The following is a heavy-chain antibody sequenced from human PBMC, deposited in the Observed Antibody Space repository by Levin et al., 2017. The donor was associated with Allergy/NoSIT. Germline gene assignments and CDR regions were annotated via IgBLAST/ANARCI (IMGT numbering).Heavy chain of an antibody. CDR3: ARGGYCSGGSCYEAKGVLGY. CDR1: GGSISSYY. J-gene: IGHJ4*02. CDR2: IYFSGST. D-gene: IGHD2-15*01. V-gene: IGHV4-59*01. Sequence: SETLSLTCTVSGGSISSYYWSWIRQPPGKGLEWIGYIYFSGSTNYNPSLKSRVTISVDTSKNQFSLKLSSVTAADTAVYYCARGGYCSGGSCYEAKGVLGYWGQGTLVTVSS.